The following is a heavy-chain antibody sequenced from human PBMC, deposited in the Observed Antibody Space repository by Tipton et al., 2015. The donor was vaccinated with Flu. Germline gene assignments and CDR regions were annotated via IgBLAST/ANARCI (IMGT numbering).Heavy chain of an antibody. CDR1: GGSFSGYY. CDR2: INHSGST. V-gene: IGHV4-34*01. J-gene: IGHJ4*02. CDR3: ARAGSGSYYNPKTFDY. Sequence: TLSLTCAVYGGSFSGYYWSWIRQPPGKGLEWIGEINHSGSTNYNPSLKSRVTISVDTSKNQFSLKLSSVTAADTAVYYCARAGSGSYYNPKTFDYWGQGTLVTVSS. D-gene: IGHD3-10*01.